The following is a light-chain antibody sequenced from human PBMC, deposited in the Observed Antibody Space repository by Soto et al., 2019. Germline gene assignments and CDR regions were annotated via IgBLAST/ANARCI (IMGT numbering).Light chain of an antibody. CDR2: EVS. CDR3: SSYTSSSTVL. V-gene: IGLV2-14*01. Sequence: QSVLTQPASVSGSPGQSITISCTGTRSDVGGYNYVSWYQQHPGKAPKLVIYEVSNRPSGVSSRFSASKSGNTASLIISGLQAEDEAAYYCSSYTSSSTVLFGGGTKLTVL. J-gene: IGLJ2*01. CDR1: RSDVGGYNY.